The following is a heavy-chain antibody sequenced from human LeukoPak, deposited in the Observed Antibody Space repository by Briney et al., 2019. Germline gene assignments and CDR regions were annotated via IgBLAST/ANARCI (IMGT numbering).Heavy chain of an antibody. CDR2: IYSGGST. J-gene: IGHJ4*02. D-gene: IGHD3-22*01. V-gene: IGHV3-53*01. CDR3: ARDKTYYYDSRGYRGAYYFDY. CDR1: GFTFSSNY. Sequence: GGSLRLSCAASGFTFSSNYMSWVRQAPGKGLEWVSVIYSGGSTYYADSVKGRFTISRDNSKNTLYLQMNSLRAEDTAVYYCARDKTYYYDSRGYRGAYYFDYWGQGTLVTVSS.